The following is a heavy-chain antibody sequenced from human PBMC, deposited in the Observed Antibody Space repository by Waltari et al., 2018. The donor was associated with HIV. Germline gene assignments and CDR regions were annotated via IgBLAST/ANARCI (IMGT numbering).Heavy chain of an antibody. Sequence: EVHLVESGGGLVQPGGSLRLSCEASGFAFSNYWMSGVRQYPGGGWEWVANITPDGSEKYYLESVRCRFTVSRDNAKNSLDLLMNTLRAEDSAVYYCARDFTQTKYNFDHWGQGILVTVSS. CDR2: ITPDGSEK. D-gene: IGHD6-6*01. CDR1: GFAFSNYW. V-gene: IGHV3-7*01. CDR3: ARDFTQTKYNFDH. J-gene: IGHJ4*02.